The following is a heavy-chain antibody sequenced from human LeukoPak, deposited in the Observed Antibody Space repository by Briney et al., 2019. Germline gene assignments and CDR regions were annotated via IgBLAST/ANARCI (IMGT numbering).Heavy chain of an antibody. CDR1: GGSISSSSYY. Sequence: NPSETLSLTCTVSGGSISSSSYYWGWIRQPPGKGLEWIGSIYYSGSTDYDPSLKSRVTISVDTSKNQFSLKLSSVTAADTAVYYCASTLNLRWPTRGDYWGQGTLVTVSS. V-gene: IGHV4-39*01. CDR3: ASTLNLRWPTRGDY. J-gene: IGHJ4*02. CDR2: IYYSGST. D-gene: IGHD4-23*01.